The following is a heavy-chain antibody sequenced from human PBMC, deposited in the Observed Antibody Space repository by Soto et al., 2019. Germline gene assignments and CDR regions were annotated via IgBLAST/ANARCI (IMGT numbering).Heavy chain of an antibody. V-gene: IGHV1-2*02. D-gene: IGHD1-26*01. Sequence: QVQLVQSGAEVKKPGASVKVSCKASGYAFKDYYIHWIRQAPGQGLEWMGWFNPESGDTKYAQKFQDRFTMTWETSFRTAHLDLSRLKSDNTAVFCCARDAGARYSGSYYAFDYWGQGTLVTVSS. CDR1: GYAFKDYY. CDR3: ARDAGARYSGSYYAFDY. CDR2: FNPESGDT. J-gene: IGHJ4*02.